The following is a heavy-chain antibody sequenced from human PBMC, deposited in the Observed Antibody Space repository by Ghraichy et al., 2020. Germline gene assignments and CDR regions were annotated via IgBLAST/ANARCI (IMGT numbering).Heavy chain of an antibody. Sequence: ASVKVSCKTSGYSFTTYGISWVRQAPGQGLEWMGWINTYNGKANYAQQFQDRVTMTTDISTSATYMELRSLRLDDTAVYYCARYQSAWCLGDYWGQGTLVTVFS. CDR3: ARYQSAWCLGDY. CDR2: INTYNGKA. CDR1: GYSFTTYG. D-gene: IGHD6-19*01. V-gene: IGHV1-18*01. J-gene: IGHJ4*02.